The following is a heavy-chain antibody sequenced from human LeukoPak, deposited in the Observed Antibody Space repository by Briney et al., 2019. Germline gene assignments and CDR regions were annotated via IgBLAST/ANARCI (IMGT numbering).Heavy chain of an antibody. CDR1: GFIFSDYY. CDR3: ARDGAGLDP. Sequence: PGGSLRLSCAASGFIFSDYYMSWIRQAPGKGLEWLSYINRGGTNTHYADSVRGRFSISRDNAKNSLFLQMNSLSAEDTAIYYCARDGAGLDPWGQGVLVTVSS. V-gene: IGHV3-11*01. CDR2: INRGGTNT. J-gene: IGHJ5*02.